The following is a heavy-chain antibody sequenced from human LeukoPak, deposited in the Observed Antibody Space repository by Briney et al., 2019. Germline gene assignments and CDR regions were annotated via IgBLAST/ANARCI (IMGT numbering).Heavy chain of an antibody. V-gene: IGHV1-46*01. D-gene: IGHD4-23*01. J-gene: IGHJ3*02. Sequence: ASVKVSCKASGYTFTSYYMHWVRQAPGQGLEWMGIINPSAGNTNYAQKFQGRVTMTRDTSTSTVYMDLSSLRSEDTAVYYCARDLKGPVNDVFDMWGQGTMVTVSS. CDR2: INPSAGNT. CDR1: GYTFTSYY. CDR3: ARDLKGPVNDVFDM.